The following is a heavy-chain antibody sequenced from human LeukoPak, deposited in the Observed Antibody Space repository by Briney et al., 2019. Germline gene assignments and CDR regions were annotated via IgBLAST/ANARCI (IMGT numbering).Heavy chain of an antibody. CDR1: GGSISSYY. D-gene: IGHD6-19*01. J-gene: IGHJ4*02. CDR2: IYYSGST. V-gene: IGHV4-59*08. CDR3: ARHLSGWYSGYYFDY. Sequence: PSETLSLTCTVSGGSISSYYWSWIRQPPGKGLEWIGYIYYSGSTNYNPSLKSRVTISVDTSKNQFSLKLSSVTAADPAVYYCARHLSGWYSGYYFDYWGQGTLVTVSS.